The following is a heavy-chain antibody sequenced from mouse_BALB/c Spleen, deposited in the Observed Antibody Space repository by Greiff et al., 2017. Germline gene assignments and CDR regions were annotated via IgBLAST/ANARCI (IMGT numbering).Heavy chain of an antibody. Sequence: VQLQESGAELARPGASVKLSCKASGYTFTSYWMQWVKQRPGQGLEWIGAIYPGDGDTRYTQKFKGKATLTADKSSSTAYMQLSSLASEDSAVYYCASNRYEDGYAMDYWGQGTSVTVSS. CDR3: ASNRYEDGYAMDY. J-gene: IGHJ4*01. D-gene: IGHD2-14*01. CDR1: GYTFTSYW. V-gene: IGHV1-87*01. CDR2: IYPGDGDT.